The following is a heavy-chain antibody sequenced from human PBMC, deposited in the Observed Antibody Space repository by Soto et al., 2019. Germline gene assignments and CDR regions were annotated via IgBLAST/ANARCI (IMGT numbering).Heavy chain of an antibody. Sequence: SETLSLTCAVYGGSFSGYYWSWIRQPPGKGLEWIGEINHSGSTNYNPSLKSRVTISVDTSKNQFSLKLSSVTAADTAVYYCASQIGSSWYYYGMDVWGQGTTVTVSS. D-gene: IGHD6-13*01. V-gene: IGHV4-34*01. CDR3: ASQIGSSWYYYGMDV. CDR2: INHSGST. J-gene: IGHJ6*02. CDR1: GGSFSGYY.